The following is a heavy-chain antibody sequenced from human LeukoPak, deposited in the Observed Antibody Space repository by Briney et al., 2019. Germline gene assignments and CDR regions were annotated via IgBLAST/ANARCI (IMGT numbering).Heavy chain of an antibody. CDR1: GYTFTNYY. V-gene: IGHV1-46*01. D-gene: IGHD2/OR15-2a*01. Sequence: ASVKVSCKASGYTFTNYYMHGVRQAPGQGLEWMGIINPSGGSTSYAQKFQGRVTMTRDMSTSTVDMELSSLRSEDTAVYYCARAFNSGLDYWGQGTLVTVSS. CDR3: ARAFNSGLDY. J-gene: IGHJ4*02. CDR2: INPSGGST.